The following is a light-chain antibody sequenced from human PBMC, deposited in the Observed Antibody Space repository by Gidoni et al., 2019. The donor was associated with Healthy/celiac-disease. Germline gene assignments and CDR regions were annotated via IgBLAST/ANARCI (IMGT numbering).Light chain of an antibody. J-gene: IGKJ1*01. CDR1: QSISRY. CDR2: AAS. V-gene: IGKV1-39*01. Sequence: DIQMTPSPSSLSASVGDRVTIPCRSSQSISRYLNWYQQNPWNAPKLLIYAASRLQSGVPARFSGSGSGTDFTLTISSLQPEDFATYYCQQSYTIPWTFXQXTKVEIK. CDR3: QQSYTIPWT.